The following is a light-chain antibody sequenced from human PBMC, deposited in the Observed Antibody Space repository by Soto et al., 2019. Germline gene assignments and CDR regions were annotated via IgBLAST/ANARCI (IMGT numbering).Light chain of an antibody. CDR1: QSVGSS. J-gene: IGKJ5*01. V-gene: IGKV3-20*01. CDR3: QQYGSSPIT. CDR2: GAS. Sequence: EILLTQSPGTLSLSPGERATLSCRASQSVGSSLAWYQQNTGQAPRLLISGASSRATGIPDRFSGSGSETDFTLTISRLEPEDFALYYCQQYGSSPITFGQGTRLEIK.